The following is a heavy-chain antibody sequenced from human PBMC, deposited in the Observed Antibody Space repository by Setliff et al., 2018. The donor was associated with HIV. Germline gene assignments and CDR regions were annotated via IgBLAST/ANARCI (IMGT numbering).Heavy chain of an antibody. CDR3: ARHARSITMTTDWYFDL. Sequence: PSETLSLTCTVSGGSMSTYYWSWIRQPPGKGLEWIGYIYTSGSPNYNPSLRSRVTISVDTSKHQFSLKLSSVTAADTAVYYCARHARSITMTTDWYFDLWGRGTLVTVSS. CDR1: GGSMSTYY. V-gene: IGHV4-59*08. D-gene: IGHD3-22*01. CDR2: IYTSGSP. J-gene: IGHJ2*01.